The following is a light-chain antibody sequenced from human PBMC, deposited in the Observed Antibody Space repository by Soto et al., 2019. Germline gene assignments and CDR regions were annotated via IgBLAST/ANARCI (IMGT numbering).Light chain of an antibody. CDR3: QQYGRSYT. J-gene: IGKJ2*01. V-gene: IGKV3-20*01. CDR1: QSVSSNY. Sequence: EIVLTQSPGTLSLSPGERATLSCRASQSVSSNYLAWYQQKAGQAPRLLIYGASNRATGIPDRFSGSGSGTDFTLTISRLEPEDFAVYYRQQYGRSYTFGQGTKLEIK. CDR2: GAS.